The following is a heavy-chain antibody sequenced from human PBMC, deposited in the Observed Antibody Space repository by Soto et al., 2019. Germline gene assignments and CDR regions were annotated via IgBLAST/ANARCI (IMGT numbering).Heavy chain of an antibody. D-gene: IGHD2-2*01. V-gene: IGHV3-7*05. CDR2: IKQDGSEK. Sequence: GGSLRLSCAASGFTFSSYWMSWVRQAPGKGLEWVANIKQDGSEKYYVDSVKGRFTISRDNAKNSLYLQMNSLRAEDTAVYYCARRGVPAANYDYYYGMDVWGQGTTVTVSS. J-gene: IGHJ6*02. CDR1: GFTFSSYW. CDR3: ARRGVPAANYDYYYGMDV.